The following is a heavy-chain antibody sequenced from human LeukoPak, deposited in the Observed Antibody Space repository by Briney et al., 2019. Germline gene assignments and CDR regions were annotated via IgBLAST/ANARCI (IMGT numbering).Heavy chain of an antibody. V-gene: IGHV3-23*01. CDR2: ISGSGAST. Sequence: RGSLRLSCAASGFTFSSYGMSWVRQAPGKGLEWVTAISGSGASTDYADSVKGRFTISRDNSKNTLYLQMNSLRAEDTAVYYCAEDPRSSGWYGYYFDNWGQGTLVTVSS. D-gene: IGHD6-19*01. J-gene: IGHJ4*02. CDR1: GFTFSSYG. CDR3: AEDPRSSGWYGYYFDN.